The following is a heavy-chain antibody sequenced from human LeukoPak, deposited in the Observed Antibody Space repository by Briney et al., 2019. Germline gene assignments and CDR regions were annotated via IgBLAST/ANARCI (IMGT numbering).Heavy chain of an antibody. D-gene: IGHD5-18*01. CDR3: ARTTEGGYSYGYFYYYYMDV. J-gene: IGHJ6*03. CDR2: IYTTGST. Sequence: PSETLSLACTVSGGSISSGSYYWSWIRQPAGKGLDWIGRIYTTGSTNYNPSLKSRVTISVDTSKNQFSLKLSSVTAADTAVYYCARTTEGGYSYGYFYYYYMDVWGKGTTVTISS. V-gene: IGHV4-61*02. CDR1: GGSISSGSYY.